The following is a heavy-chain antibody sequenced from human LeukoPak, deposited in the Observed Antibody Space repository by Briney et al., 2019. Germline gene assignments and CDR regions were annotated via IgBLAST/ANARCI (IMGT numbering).Heavy chain of an antibody. D-gene: IGHD3-22*01. V-gene: IGHV4-59*01. CDR3: ARVADTMTGVDP. CDR2: IYYSGST. J-gene: IGHJ5*02. CDR1: GGSISSYY. Sequence: KTSETLSLTCTVSGGSISSYYWSWIRQPPGKGLEWIGYIYYSGSTNYNPSLKSRVTISVDTSKNQFSLELSSVTAADTAVYYCARVADTMTGVDPWGQGTLVTVSS.